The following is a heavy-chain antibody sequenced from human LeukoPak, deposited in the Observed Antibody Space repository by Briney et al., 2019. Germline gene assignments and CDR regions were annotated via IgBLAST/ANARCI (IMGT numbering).Heavy chain of an antibody. CDR2: ICSSSSYI. Sequence: GGSLRLSCAASGFTFSSYSMNWFRQAPGKGLEWVSSICSSSSYIYYADSVKGRFTISRDNAKNSLYLQMNSLRAEDTALYYCARDEDDILTGYYVHYFDYWGQGTLVTVSS. J-gene: IGHJ4*02. CDR3: ARDEDDILTGYYVHYFDY. D-gene: IGHD3-9*01. CDR1: GFTFSSYS. V-gene: IGHV3-21*01.